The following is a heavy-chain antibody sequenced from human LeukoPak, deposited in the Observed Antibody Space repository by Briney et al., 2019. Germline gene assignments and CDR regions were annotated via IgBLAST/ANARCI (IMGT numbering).Heavy chain of an antibody. Sequence: PSETLSLTCAVYGGSFSGYYWSWIRQPPGKGLEWIGEITHSGSTNYNPSLKSRVTISVDTSKNQFSLKLSSVTAADTAAYYCASGLTMVRGVIPHYWGQGTLVTVSS. CDR1: GGSFSGYY. CDR2: ITHSGST. V-gene: IGHV4-34*01. CDR3: ASGLTMVRGVIPHY. D-gene: IGHD3-10*01. J-gene: IGHJ4*02.